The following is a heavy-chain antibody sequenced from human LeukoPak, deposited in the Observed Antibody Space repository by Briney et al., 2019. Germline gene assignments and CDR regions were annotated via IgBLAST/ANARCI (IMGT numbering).Heavy chain of an antibody. Sequence: SETLSLTCSVSGGSLSPYYWSWIRQPPGGGLEWLGEINQSGSTNYNPSLKSRVTISVEKFKNQFSLEVTSVTAADTAIYYCATLGGLYYESHGYPDFDHWGQETLVTVSS. V-gene: IGHV4-34*01. CDR3: ATLGGLYYESHGYPDFDH. CDR2: INQSGST. CDR1: GGSLSPYY. D-gene: IGHD3-22*01. J-gene: IGHJ4*02.